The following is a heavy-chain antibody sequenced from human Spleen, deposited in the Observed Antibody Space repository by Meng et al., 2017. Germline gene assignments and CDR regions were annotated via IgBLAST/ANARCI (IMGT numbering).Heavy chain of an antibody. J-gene: IGHJ4*01. Sequence: GESLKISCAGSGFTFSNAWMTWVRQAPGKGLEWIGRMKSNVDGGTVDYAAALKGRFFISRDDSKTMFYLPMNSLKSEDTAVYYCTGHIDYWGHGTLVTVSS. CDR2: MKSNVDGGTV. CDR1: GFTFSNAW. CDR3: TGHIDY. V-gene: IGHV3-15*01.